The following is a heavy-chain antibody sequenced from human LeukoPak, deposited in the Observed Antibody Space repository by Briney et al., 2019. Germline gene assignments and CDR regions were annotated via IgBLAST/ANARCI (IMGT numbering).Heavy chain of an antibody. J-gene: IGHJ3*02. CDR2: INPNSGGT. D-gene: IGHD3-10*01. V-gene: IGHV1-2*06. CDR3: ARPILLWFGEDHDAFDI. CDR1: GYTFTGYY. Sequence: ASVKVSCKASGYTFTGYYMHWVRQAPGQGLEWMGRINPNSGGTNYAQKFQGRVTMTRDTSISTAYMELSRLRSDDKAVYYCARPILLWFGEDHDAFDIWGQGTMVTVSS.